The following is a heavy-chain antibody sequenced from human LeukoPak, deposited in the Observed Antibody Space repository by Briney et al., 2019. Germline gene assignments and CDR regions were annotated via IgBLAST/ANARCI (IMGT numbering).Heavy chain of an antibody. CDR2: IYHSGST. Sequence: SETLSLTCAVSGGSISSSNWWSWVRQPPGKGLEWIGEIYHSGSTNYNPSLKSRVTISVDTSKNQFSLKLSSVTAADTAVYYCARVPRRVKLGGYFDLWGRGTLVTVSS. J-gene: IGHJ2*01. CDR1: GGSISSSNW. CDR3: ARVPRRVKLGGYFDL. V-gene: IGHV4-4*02. D-gene: IGHD6-6*01.